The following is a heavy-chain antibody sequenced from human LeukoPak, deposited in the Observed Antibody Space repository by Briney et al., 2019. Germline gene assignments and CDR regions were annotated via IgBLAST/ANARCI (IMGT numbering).Heavy chain of an antibody. D-gene: IGHD3-10*01. CDR1: GYTFTGYY. CDR2: INPNSGGT. J-gene: IGHJ4*02. CDR3: ARDVNFYASGNHHDY. V-gene: IGHV1-2*02. Sequence: ASVKVSCKASGYTFTGYYIHWVRQAPGQGLEWMGWINPNSGGTSYAQKFQGRVTMTRDTSINTAYMDLSSLRSDDTAVYYCARDVNFYASGNHHDYWGQGTLVTVS.